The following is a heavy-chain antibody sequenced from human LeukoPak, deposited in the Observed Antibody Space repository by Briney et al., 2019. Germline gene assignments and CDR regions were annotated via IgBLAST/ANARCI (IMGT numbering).Heavy chain of an antibody. D-gene: IGHD4-17*01. CDR2: ISGSCGST. CDR1: GFTFSSYA. V-gene: IGHV3-23*01. J-gene: IGHJ4*02. CDR3: AKDYGDFAPGFVFFDY. Sequence: PGGSLRLSCAASGFTFSSYAMSWVRQAPGRGLEWVSAISGSCGSTFYADSVKGRFTISRDNSKNTLYLQVNSLIAKDTPVSYCAKDYGDFAPGFVFFDYCDQGTLVTVSA.